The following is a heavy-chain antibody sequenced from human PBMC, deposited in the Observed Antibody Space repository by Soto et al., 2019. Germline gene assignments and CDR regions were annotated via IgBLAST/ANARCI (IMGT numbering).Heavy chain of an antibody. CDR3: ARDPTSPQPGGYYYYGMDV. J-gene: IGHJ6*02. CDR2: IYYSGST. CDR1: GGSISSGGYY. V-gene: IGHV4-31*03. Sequence: SETLSLTCTVSGGSISSGGYYWSWIRQHPGKGLEWIGYIYYSGSTYYNPSLKSRVTISVDTSKNQFSLKLSSVTAADTAVYYCARDPTSPQPGGYYYYGMDVWGQGTTVTISS. D-gene: IGHD3-16*01.